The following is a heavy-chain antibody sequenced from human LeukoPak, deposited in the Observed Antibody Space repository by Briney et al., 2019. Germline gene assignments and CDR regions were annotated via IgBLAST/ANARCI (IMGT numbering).Heavy chain of an antibody. J-gene: IGHJ4*02. V-gene: IGHV3-23*01. CDR3: ACGSGLWYFDY. D-gene: IGHD3-10*01. Sequence: GGSLRLSCAASGFTFSSYAMSWVRQAPGKGLEWVSGISGSGSNTHYADSVKGRFTISRDNSKNTLYLQMNSLRAEDTAVCYCACGSGLWYFDYWGQGTLVTVSS. CDR2: ISGSGSNT. CDR1: GFTFSSYA.